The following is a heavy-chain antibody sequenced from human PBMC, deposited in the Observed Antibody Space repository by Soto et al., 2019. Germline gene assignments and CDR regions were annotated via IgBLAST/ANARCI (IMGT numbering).Heavy chain of an antibody. Sequence: SETLSLTCAVYGGSFSGYYWSWIRQPPGKGLEWIGEINHSGSTNYNPSLKSRVTISVDTSKNQFSLKLSSVTAADTAVYYCAGTYYYDSSGYYFDYWGQGTLVTVSS. D-gene: IGHD3-22*01. CDR2: INHSGST. CDR1: GGSFSGYY. CDR3: AGTYYYDSSGYYFDY. V-gene: IGHV4-34*01. J-gene: IGHJ4*02.